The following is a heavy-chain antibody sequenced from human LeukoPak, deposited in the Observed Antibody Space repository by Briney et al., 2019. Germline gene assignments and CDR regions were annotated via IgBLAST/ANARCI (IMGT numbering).Heavy chain of an antibody. CDR2: IRSSSSSM. D-gene: IGHD1-26*01. V-gene: IGHV3-21*01. CDR3: AREGGYSGSYFDY. CDR1: GFTFSTYT. J-gene: IGHJ4*02. Sequence: GGSLRLSCTASGFTFSTYTMNWVRQGPGKGLEWVSAIRSSSSSMNYRDSVKDRFTISRDDAKNSLYLQMDSLRAEDTAVYYCAREGGYSGSYFDYWGQGTLVTVSS.